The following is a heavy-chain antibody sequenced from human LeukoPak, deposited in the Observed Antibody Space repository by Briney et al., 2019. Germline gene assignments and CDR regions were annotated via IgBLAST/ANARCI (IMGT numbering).Heavy chain of an antibody. J-gene: IGHJ4*02. D-gene: IGHD1-14*01. CDR3: ARGASNRFDY. CDR1: GFTFSSYG. V-gene: IGHV3-21*01. CDR2: ISSSSSYI. Sequence: GGSLRLSCAASGFTFSSYGMNWVRQAPGKGLEWVSSISSSSSYIYYADSVKGRFTISRDNAKNSLYLQMNSLRAEDTAVYYCARGASNRFDYWGQGTLVTVSS.